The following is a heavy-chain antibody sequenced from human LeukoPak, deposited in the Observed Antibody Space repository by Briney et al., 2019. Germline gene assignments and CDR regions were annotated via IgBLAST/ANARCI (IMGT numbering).Heavy chain of an antibody. Sequence: TSETLSLTCTVSGGSISSYYWSWIRQPPGKGLEWIGYIYYSGSTNYNPSLKSRVTISVDTSKNQFSLKLSSVTAADTAVYYCARNLYSFDYWGQGTLVTVSS. CDR2: IYYSGST. CDR3: ARNLYSFDY. J-gene: IGHJ4*02. V-gene: IGHV4-59*01. D-gene: IGHD1-14*01. CDR1: GGSISSYY.